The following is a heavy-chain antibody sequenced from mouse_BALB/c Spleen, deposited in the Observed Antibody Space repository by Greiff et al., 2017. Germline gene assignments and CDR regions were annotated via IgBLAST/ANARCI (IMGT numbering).Heavy chain of an antibody. CDR3: ASREDYGSSPAWFAY. CDR2: ISSGGSYT. D-gene: IGHD1-1*01. Sequence: EVQRVESGGGLVKPGGSLKLSCAASGFTFSSYAMSWVRQSPEKRLEWVAEISSGGSYTYYPDTVTGRFTISRDNAKNTLYLEMSSLRSEDTAMYYCASREDYGSSPAWFAYWGQGTLVTVSA. CDR1: GFTFSSYA. J-gene: IGHJ3*01. V-gene: IGHV5-9-4*01.